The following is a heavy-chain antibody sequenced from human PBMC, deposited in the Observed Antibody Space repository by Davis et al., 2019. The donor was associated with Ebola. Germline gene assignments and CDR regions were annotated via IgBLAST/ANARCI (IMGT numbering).Heavy chain of an antibody. Sequence: GESLKISCAGSGFTFRESWMSWVRQAPGQGLQWVASINPDAKEIYYVDSVKGRFTISRDNAKNTLYLQMNSLRAEDTAVYYCAGEVWSSIDYWGQGTLVTVSS. V-gene: IGHV3-7*01. J-gene: IGHJ4*02. D-gene: IGHD3-10*01. CDR1: GFTFRESW. CDR2: INPDAKEI. CDR3: AGEVWSSIDY.